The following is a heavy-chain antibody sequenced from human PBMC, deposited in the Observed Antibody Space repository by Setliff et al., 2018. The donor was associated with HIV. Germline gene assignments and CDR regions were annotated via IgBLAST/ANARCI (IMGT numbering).Heavy chain of an antibody. V-gene: IGHV3-23*01. CDR3: AKVFAFGVDGFDI. CDR1: GFTFSSYA. CDR2: IGAAGYPT. Sequence: PGGSLRLSCAASGFTFSSYAMSWVRQAPGKGLEWVSTIGAAGYPTHYAESVKGWFTISKDNSQNALYLQMNSLTDEDTAVYYCAKVFAFGVDGFDIWGQGTMVTVSS. J-gene: IGHJ3*02. D-gene: IGHD3-10*01.